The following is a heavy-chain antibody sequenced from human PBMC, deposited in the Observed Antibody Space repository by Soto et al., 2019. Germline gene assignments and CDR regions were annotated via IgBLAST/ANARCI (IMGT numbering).Heavy chain of an antibody. CDR2: IYYSGST. D-gene: IGHD6-19*01. CDR1: GASISTYY. J-gene: IGHJ6*02. Sequence: NPSETLSLTFTVSGASISTYYWTWIRQPPGKGLEWIGYIYYSGSTSYNPSLKSRVTISVDTSKNQFSLKLRSVTAADTAVYYCASDRSSGWDQGYGMDVWGQGTTVTVSS. V-gene: IGHV4-59*01. CDR3: ASDRSSGWDQGYGMDV.